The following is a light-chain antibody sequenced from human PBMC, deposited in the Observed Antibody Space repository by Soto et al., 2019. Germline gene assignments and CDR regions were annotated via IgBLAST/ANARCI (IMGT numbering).Light chain of an antibody. CDR1: QSISSY. J-gene: IGKJ1*01. CDR2: SSS. V-gene: IGKV1-39*01. Sequence: DIQMTQSPSSLSASVGDRVTITCRASQSISSYLNWYQEKPGKAPKLLIWSSSTLPTGVPSRFSGRGSGTDFTLTISGLQPEDVAIYYCQQSYNTPRTFGQGTKVEIK. CDR3: QQSYNTPRT.